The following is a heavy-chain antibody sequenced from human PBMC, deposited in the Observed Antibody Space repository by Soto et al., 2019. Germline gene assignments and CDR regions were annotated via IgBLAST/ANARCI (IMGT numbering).Heavy chain of an antibody. Sequence: QVQLVQSGAEVKKPGSSVKVSCKASGGTFSSYTISWVRQAPGQGLEWMGRIIPILGIANYAQKFQGRVTITADKSTSTAYMELSSLRSEDTAVYYCARDAGSKTAIRGLGAFDIWGQGTMVTVSS. V-gene: IGHV1-69*08. CDR3: ARDAGSKTAIRGLGAFDI. CDR1: GGTFSSYT. D-gene: IGHD2-21*02. CDR2: IIPILGIA. J-gene: IGHJ3*02.